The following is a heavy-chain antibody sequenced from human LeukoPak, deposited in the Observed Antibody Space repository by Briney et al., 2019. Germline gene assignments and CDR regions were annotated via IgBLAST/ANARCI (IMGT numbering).Heavy chain of an antibody. CDR3: ARGPPTGGGAYVGDY. V-gene: IGHV3-74*01. D-gene: IGHD2-8*02. CDR1: ELNFENHW. J-gene: IGHJ4*01. CDR2: TDAGGSST. Sequence: GGSLRLSCAASELNFENHWMHWVRQVPGKGLEWVSRTDAGGSSTSYADSVRGRFSISRDNGKSTLYSQMNSLRVEDTAVYYCARGPPTGGGAYVGDYWGHGTLVTVSS.